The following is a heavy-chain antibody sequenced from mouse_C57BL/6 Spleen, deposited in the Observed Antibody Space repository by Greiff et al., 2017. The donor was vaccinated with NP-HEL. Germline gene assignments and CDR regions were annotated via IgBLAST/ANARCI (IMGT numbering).Heavy chain of an antibody. CDR2: ISDGGSYT. J-gene: IGHJ2*01. V-gene: IGHV5-4*01. D-gene: IGHD2-1*01. CDR1: GFTFSSYA. CDR3: ARDRGHYYGNYDYFDY. Sequence: EVKVVESGGGLVKPGGSLKLSCAASGFTFSSYAMSWVRQTPEKRLEWVATISDGGSYTYYPDNVKGRFTISRDNAKNNLYLQMSHLKSEDTAMYYCARDRGHYYGNYDYFDYWGQGTTLTVSS.